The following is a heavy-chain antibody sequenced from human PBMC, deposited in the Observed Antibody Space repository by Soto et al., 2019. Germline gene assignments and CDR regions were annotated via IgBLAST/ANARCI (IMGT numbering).Heavy chain of an antibody. V-gene: IGHV4-31*03. CDR1: GGSISSGGYY. Sequence: QVQLQESGPGLVKPSQTLSLTCTVSGGSISSGGYYWSWIRQHPGKGLEWIGYIYYSGSTYYNPSLKSRVTISVDTSKNQFSLKLSSVTAADTAVYYCARRSSSSAGTAYYYYGTDVWGQGTTVTVSS. D-gene: IGHD6-6*01. CDR2: IYYSGST. J-gene: IGHJ6*02. CDR3: ARRSSSSAGTAYYYYGTDV.